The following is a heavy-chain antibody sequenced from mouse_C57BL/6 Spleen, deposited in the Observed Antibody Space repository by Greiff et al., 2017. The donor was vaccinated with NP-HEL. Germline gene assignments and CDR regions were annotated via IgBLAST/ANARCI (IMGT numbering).Heavy chain of an antibody. CDR1: GYAFSSYW. CDR3: ARSVFLYDYGSSYWYFDV. Sequence: VQLQQSGAELVKPGASVKISCKASGYAFSSYWMNWVKQRPGKGLEWIGQIYPGDGDTNYNGKFKGKATLTADKSSSTAYMQLSSLTSEDSAVYFCARSVFLYDYGSSYWYFDVWGTGTTVTVSS. D-gene: IGHD1-1*01. V-gene: IGHV1-80*01. J-gene: IGHJ1*03. CDR2: IYPGDGDT.